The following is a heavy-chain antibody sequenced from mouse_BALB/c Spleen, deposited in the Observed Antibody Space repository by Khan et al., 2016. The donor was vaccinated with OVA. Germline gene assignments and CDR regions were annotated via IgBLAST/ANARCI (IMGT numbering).Heavy chain of an antibody. V-gene: IGHV2-6-1*01. Sequence: QVQLKESGPGLVAPSQSLSITCTISGFSLTNYGVHWVRQPPGKGLEWLVVIWSDGSTTYNSALKPRLTISKDNSKSQAFLKMNSLQTDDTAMYFCARQPYYHYNIMDYWGQGTSVTVSS. CDR3: ARQPYYHYNIMDY. CDR2: IWSDGST. J-gene: IGHJ4*01. CDR1: GFSLTNYG. D-gene: IGHD2-10*01.